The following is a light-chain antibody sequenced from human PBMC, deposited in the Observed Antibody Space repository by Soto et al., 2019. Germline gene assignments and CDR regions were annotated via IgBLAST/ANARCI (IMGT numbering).Light chain of an antibody. CDR3: QQYSSYLFT. V-gene: IGKV1-5*03. CDR1: QSISSW. J-gene: IGKJ3*01. CDR2: KAS. Sequence: DIQMTQSPSTLSASVGDRVTITCRASQSISSWLAWYQQKPGKAPKLLIYKASTLESGVPSRFSGSGSGTEFTLTISSLQPDDFATYYCQQYSSYLFTFGHGTKVDIK.